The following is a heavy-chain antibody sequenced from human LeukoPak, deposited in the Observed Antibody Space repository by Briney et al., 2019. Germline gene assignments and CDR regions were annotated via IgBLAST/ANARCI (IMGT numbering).Heavy chain of an antibody. V-gene: IGHV4-34*01. D-gene: IGHD3-22*01. CDR1: GGSFSGYY. CDR3: ARVRNYYDSSGPTHDAFDI. Sequence: PSETLSLTCAVYGGSFSGYYWSWTRQPPGKGLEWIGEINHSGSTNYNSSLKSRVTISVDTSKNQFSLKLSSVTAADTAVYYCARVRNYYDSSGPTHDAFDIWGQGTMVTVSS. CDR2: INHSGST. J-gene: IGHJ3*02.